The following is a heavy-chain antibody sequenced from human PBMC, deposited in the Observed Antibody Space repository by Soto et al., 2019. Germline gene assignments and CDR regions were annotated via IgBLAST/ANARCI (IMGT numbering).Heavy chain of an antibody. J-gene: IGHJ6*03. CDR2: ISAYNGNT. V-gene: IGHV1-18*01. D-gene: IGHD2-2*01. Sequence: GASVKVSCKASGYTFTSYGISWVRQAPGQGLEWMGWISAYNGNTNYAQKLQGRVTMTTDTSTSTAYMELRGLRSDDTAVYYCAREPAAAGYYYYYMDVWGKGTTVTVSS. CDR1: GYTFTSYG. CDR3: AREPAAAGYYYYYMDV.